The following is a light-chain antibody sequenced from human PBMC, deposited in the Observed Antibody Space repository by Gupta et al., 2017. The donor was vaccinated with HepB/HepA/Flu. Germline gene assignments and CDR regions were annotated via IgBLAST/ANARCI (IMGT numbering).Light chain of an antibody. J-gene: IGKJ1*01. Sequence: EIVMTQSPATLSVSPGERATLSCRASQSVSSNLAWYQQRPGQAPRPLIYGASTRATGVPARFSGSGSGTEFTLTISSLQSEDFAVYFCHQYNNWPPWTFGQGTEVEIK. V-gene: IGKV3-15*01. CDR2: GAS. CDR3: HQYNNWPPWT. CDR1: QSVSSN.